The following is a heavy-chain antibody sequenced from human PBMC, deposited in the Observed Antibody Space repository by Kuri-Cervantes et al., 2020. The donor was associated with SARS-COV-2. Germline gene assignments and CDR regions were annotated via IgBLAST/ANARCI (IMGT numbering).Heavy chain of an antibody. Sequence: GGSLRLSCAASGFTFSDYAMGWVRQAPGKGLEWVSAIGGSGVPTYYADSVKGRFTISRDSSKSTLYLQMNSLRAEDAALYYRAKAPTVTTYWYFDLWGRGTLVTVSS. CDR3: AKAPTVTTYWYFDL. CDR1: GFTFSDYA. CDR2: IGGSGVPT. J-gene: IGHJ2*01. D-gene: IGHD4-17*01. V-gene: IGHV3-23*01.